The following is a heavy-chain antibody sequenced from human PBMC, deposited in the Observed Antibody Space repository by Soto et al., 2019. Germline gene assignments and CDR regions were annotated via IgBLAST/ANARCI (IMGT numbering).Heavy chain of an antibody. J-gene: IGHJ5*02. CDR1: GFSLSTSGVG. CDR3: AHRRGMVRVVIPPHNWFDP. Sequence: QITLKESGPTLVKPTQTLTLTCTFSGFSLSTSGVGVGWIRQPPGKALEWLALIYWDDDKRYSLSLKSRLTITKDNSKNQVVLTMTNMDPVDTATYEWAHRRGMVRVVIPPHNWFDPWGQGTLVTVSS. CDR2: IYWDDDK. D-gene: IGHD3-10*01. V-gene: IGHV2-5*02.